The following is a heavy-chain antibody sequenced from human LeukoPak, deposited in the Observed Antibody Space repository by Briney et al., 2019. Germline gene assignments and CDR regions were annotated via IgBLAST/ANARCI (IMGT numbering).Heavy chain of an antibody. CDR3: AKDWRNGYSSDWYSEGYFPH. CDR1: GFTFNSYS. V-gene: IGHV3-23*01. CDR2: LSGSGGST. J-gene: IGHJ1*01. Sequence: GGSLRLSCAASGFTFNSYSMGWVRQAPGKGLEWVSALSGSGGSTYYADSVKGRFTISRDNSKNTLYLQMNNLRAEDTALYYCAKDWRNGYSSDWYSEGYFPHWGQGTLVTVSS. D-gene: IGHD6-25*01.